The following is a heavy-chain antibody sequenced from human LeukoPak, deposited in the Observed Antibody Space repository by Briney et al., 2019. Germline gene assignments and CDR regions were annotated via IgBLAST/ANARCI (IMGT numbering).Heavy chain of an antibody. CDR3: AKSGLNRFDY. V-gene: IGHV3-30-3*02. D-gene: IGHD2-15*01. CDR2: VGNDEKTK. CDR1: GFTLTGHS. Sequence: GRSLRLSCVASGFTLTGHSMHWVRQAPGKGLEWVAVVGNDEKTKFYADSVKGRFTISRDNSKNTLYLQMNSLRAEDTAVYYCAKSGLNRFDYWGQGTLVTVSS. J-gene: IGHJ4*02.